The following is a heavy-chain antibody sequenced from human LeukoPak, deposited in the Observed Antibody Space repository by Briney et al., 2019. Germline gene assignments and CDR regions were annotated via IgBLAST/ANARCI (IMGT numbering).Heavy chain of an antibody. CDR1: GGSFSGYY. CDR2: INHSGST. D-gene: IGHD2-2*01. CDR3: ARGLRGPRYCSSTSCYQDY. V-gene: IGHV4-34*01. Sequence: SETLSLTCAVYGGSFSGYYWSWIRQPPGKGLEWIGEINHSGSTNYNPSLKSRVTISVDTSKNQSSLKLSSVTAADTAVYYCARGLRGPRYCSSTSCYQDYWGQGTLVTVSS. J-gene: IGHJ4*02.